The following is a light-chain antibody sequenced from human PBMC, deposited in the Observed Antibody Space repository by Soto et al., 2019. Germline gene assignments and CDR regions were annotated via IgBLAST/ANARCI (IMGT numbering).Light chain of an antibody. V-gene: IGKV3D-20*01. CDR3: QQYGSTPWT. CDR1: QSVSNNF. CDR2: DAT. Sequence: TQSPSFLSASVGDTVTVACRASQSVSNNFLGWYQQKPGLPPRLLIYDATSRANGIPERFSGRGSGTHFTLTISRLEPEDFAVYYCQQYGSTPWTFGRGTKV. J-gene: IGKJ1*01.